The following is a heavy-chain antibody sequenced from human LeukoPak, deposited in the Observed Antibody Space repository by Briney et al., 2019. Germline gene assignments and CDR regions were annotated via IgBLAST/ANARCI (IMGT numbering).Heavy chain of an antibody. J-gene: IGHJ6*02. Sequence: PGGSLRLSCAASGFTFSSYSMNWVRQAPGKGLEWVSSISSSSSYIYCADSVKGRFTISRDNAKNSLYLQMHSLRAEDTAVYYCAREGSGYYSDYGLDVWGQGTTVTVSS. V-gene: IGHV3-21*01. CDR3: AREGSGYYSDYGLDV. CDR2: ISSSSSYI. D-gene: IGHD3-22*01. CDR1: GFTFSSYS.